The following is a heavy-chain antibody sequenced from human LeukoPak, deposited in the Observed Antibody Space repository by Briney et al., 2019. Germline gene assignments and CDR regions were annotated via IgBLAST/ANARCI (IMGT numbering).Heavy chain of an antibody. Sequence: GGSLRLSCAASGFTFSSYWMSWVRQAPGKGLEWVANIKQDGSEKYYVDSVKGRFTISRDNAKNSLYLQMNSLRAEDTAVYYCAKFLPTHIVVANYYFDYWGQGTLVTVSS. CDR2: IKQDGSEK. D-gene: IGHD2-21*01. CDR1: GFTFSSYW. V-gene: IGHV3-7*03. J-gene: IGHJ4*02. CDR3: AKFLPTHIVVANYYFDY.